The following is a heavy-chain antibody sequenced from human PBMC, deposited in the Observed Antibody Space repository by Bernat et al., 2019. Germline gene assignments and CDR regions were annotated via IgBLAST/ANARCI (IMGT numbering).Heavy chain of an antibody. CDR1: GGSFSGHY. Sequence: QVQLQQWGAGLLKASETLSLTCAVYGGSFSGHYWTWIRQSPGKGLEWIGEINHGGSFSYNPSLSSRVNVSIETSKKQFSIQMNSVTAADTAVYYCARGGCSAGDCWYYYDYWGQGIPVTVSS. V-gene: IGHV4-34*02. J-gene: IGHJ4*02. CDR3: ARGGCSAGDCWYYYDY. CDR2: INHGGSF. D-gene: IGHD2-21*02.